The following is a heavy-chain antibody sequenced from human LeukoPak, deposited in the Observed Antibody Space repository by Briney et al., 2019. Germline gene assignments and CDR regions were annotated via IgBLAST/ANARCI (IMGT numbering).Heavy chain of an antibody. D-gene: IGHD3-3*01. V-gene: IGHV1-69*13. CDR2: IIPLLGTV. Sequence: SVKVSCKASGGTFSSYGIVWVRQAPGQGLEWMGGIIPLLGTVHYAQKFQHRVTITADEATTTAYTTTAYMELSSLRSEDTAVYYCARATYFWSGYYVDYWGQGTLVTVSS. CDR1: GGTFSSYG. J-gene: IGHJ4*02. CDR3: ARATYFWSGYYVDY.